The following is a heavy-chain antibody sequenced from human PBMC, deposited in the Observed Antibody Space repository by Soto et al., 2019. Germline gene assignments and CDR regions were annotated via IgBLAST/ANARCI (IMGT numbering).Heavy chain of an antibody. Sequence: GGSLRLSCAASGFTFSSYGMHWVRQAPGKGLEWVAVISYDGSNKYYADSVKGRFTISRDNSKNTLYLQMNSLRAEDTAVYYCAKERGEQQLVREYYFDYWGQGTLVTVSS. CDR1: GFTFSSYG. CDR2: ISYDGSNK. CDR3: AKERGEQQLVREYYFDY. D-gene: IGHD6-13*01. V-gene: IGHV3-30*18. J-gene: IGHJ4*02.